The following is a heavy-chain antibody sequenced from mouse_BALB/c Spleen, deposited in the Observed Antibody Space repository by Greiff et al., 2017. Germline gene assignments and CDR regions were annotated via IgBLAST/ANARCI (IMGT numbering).Heavy chain of an antibody. CDR3: ARERSYGKGAWFAY. CDR1: GFSLTSYG. D-gene: IGHD2-1*01. J-gene: IGHJ3*01. Sequence: VQGVESGPGLVAPSQSLSITCTVSGFSLTSYGVHWVRQPPGKGLEWLGVIWAGGSTNYNSALMSRLSISKDNSKSQVCLKMNSLQTDDTAMYYCARERSYGKGAWFAYWGQGTLVTVSA. V-gene: IGHV2-9*02. CDR2: IWAGGST.